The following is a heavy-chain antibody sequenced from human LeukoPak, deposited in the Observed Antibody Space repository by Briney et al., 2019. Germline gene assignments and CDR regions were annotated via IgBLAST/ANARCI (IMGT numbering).Heavy chain of an antibody. CDR3: AISSTVTTLFDY. CDR2: IWYDGSNK. V-gene: IGHV3-33*01. CDR1: GFTFSSYG. Sequence: PGGSLRLSCAASGFTFSSYGMHWVRQAPPKGLEWVAVIWYDGSNKYYADSVKGRFTISRDNSKNTLYLQMNSLRAEDTAVYYCAISSTVTTLFDYWGQGTLVTVSS. J-gene: IGHJ4*02. D-gene: IGHD4-17*01.